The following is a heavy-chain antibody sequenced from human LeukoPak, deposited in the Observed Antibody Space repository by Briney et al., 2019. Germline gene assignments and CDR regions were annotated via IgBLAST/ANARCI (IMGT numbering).Heavy chain of an antibody. CDR1: GGTFSSYA. CDR2: IIPIFGIA. CDR3: AIHYYDSSEPQVGFDI. D-gene: IGHD3-22*01. J-gene: IGHJ3*02. Sequence: SVKVSCKASGGTFSSYAISWVRQAPGQGLEWMGRIIPIFGIANYAQKFQGRVTITADKSTSIAYMELSSLRSEDTAVYYCAIHYYDSSEPQVGFDIWGQGTMVTVSS. V-gene: IGHV1-69*04.